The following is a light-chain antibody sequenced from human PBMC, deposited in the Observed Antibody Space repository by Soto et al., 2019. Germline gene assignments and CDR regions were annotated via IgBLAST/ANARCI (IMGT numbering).Light chain of an antibody. CDR3: QQYNGWPPNP. CDR1: QSVSSN. J-gene: IGKJ5*01. Sequence: IVSTSCRATLSLKPKERATLSCRASQSVSSNLAWYQQKPGQAPRLLIYGASTSATGIPARFSGSGSGTEFTLTISSLQSEEFVVYYCQQYNGWPPNPFGQGPRL. CDR2: GAS. V-gene: IGKV3-15*01.